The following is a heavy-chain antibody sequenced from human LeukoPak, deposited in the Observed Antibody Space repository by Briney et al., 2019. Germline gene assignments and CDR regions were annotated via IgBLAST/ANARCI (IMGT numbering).Heavy chain of an antibody. D-gene: IGHD2-21*02. J-gene: IGHJ5*02. CDR1: GYTFTGYY. V-gene: IGHV1-2*02. CDR2: INPNSGCT. Sequence: GASVKVSCKTSGYTFTGYYMHWVRQAPGQGLEWMGCINPNSGCTNYAQKFQGRVTMTRDPSISTAYMELSRVRSDDRGVYYRARGLVVVTAPRGWFDPWGQGTLVTVFS. CDR3: ARGLVVVTAPRGWFDP.